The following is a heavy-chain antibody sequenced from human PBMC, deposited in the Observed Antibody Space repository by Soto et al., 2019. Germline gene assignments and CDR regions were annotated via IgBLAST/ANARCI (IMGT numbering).Heavy chain of an antibody. CDR3: ATLYSSRWYNWFDP. J-gene: IGHJ5*02. CDR2: IYYSGST. CDR1: GGSISSGGYY. D-gene: IGHD6-13*01. V-gene: IGHV4-31*03. Sequence: PSETLSLTCTVSGGSISSGGYYWSWIRQHPGKGLEWIGYIYYSGSTYYNPSLKSRVTTSVDTSKNQFSLKLSSVTAADTAVYYCATLYSSRWYNWFDPWGQGTLVTVSS.